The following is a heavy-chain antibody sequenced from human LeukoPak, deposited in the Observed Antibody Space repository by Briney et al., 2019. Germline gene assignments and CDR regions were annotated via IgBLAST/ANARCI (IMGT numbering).Heavy chain of an antibody. CDR1: GFTFSTYN. D-gene: IGHD2-15*01. CDR2: ISSGSSYI. Sequence: GGSLRLSCAASGFTFSTYNMNWVRQAPGQGLEWVSSISSGSSYIYYADSVKGRFTISRDNAKNSLYLQMNSLRAEDTAVYYCATIARADIGVDYWGQGTLVTVSS. J-gene: IGHJ4*02. CDR3: ATIARADIGVDY. V-gene: IGHV3-21*01.